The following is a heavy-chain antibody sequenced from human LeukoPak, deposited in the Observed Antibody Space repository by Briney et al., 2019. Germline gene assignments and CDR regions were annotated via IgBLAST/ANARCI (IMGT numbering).Heavy chain of an antibody. Sequence: SETLSLTCTVSGGSISSGDYSWSWIRQPPGEGLEWIGFIYNSGNTYYNPSLKSRVTLSVDTSKNQFSLNLSSVTAADTAVYYCARTAYDSSDFYRFDYWGQGTLVTVSS. J-gene: IGHJ4*02. D-gene: IGHD3-22*01. CDR1: GGSISSGDYS. CDR2: IYNSGNT. CDR3: ARTAYDSSDFYRFDY. V-gene: IGHV4-30-4*07.